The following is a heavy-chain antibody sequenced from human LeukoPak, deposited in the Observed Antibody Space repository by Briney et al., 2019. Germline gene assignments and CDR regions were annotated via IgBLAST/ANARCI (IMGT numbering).Heavy chain of an antibody. CDR1: GGSISSYY. CDR3: ASGVAVAGDFDY. D-gene: IGHD6-19*01. Sequence: SETLSLTCTVSGGSISSYYWSWIRQPPGKGLEWIGYIYYSGSTNYNPSLKSRVTISVDTSKNQFSLKLSSVTAADTAVYYCASGVAVAGDFDYWGQGTLVTVSS. J-gene: IGHJ4*02. CDR2: IYYSGST. V-gene: IGHV4-59*01.